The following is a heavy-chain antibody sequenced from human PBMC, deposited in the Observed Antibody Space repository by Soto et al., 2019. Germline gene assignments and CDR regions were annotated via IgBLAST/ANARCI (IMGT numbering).Heavy chain of an antibody. V-gene: IGHV3-48*02. Sequence: EVQLVESGGGLIQPGGSLRLSCAASGFIFNTYSMNWVRQAPGKGLEWVSYISGSSQTIFYADSVRGRFTISRDNANNSTYLQMVSLRDEDTAVYYCARTLSWRRGPSDSWGQGTLVTVSS. J-gene: IGHJ4*02. D-gene: IGHD2-15*01. CDR3: ARTLSWRRGPSDS. CDR1: GFIFNTYS. CDR2: ISGSSQTI.